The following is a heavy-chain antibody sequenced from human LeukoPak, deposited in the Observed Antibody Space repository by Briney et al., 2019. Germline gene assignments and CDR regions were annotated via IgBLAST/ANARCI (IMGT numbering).Heavy chain of an antibody. CDR2: IYYSGST. J-gene: IGHJ2*01. D-gene: IGHD5-24*01. V-gene: IGHV4-59*01. CDR3: AARGDGYNNWYFDL. CDR1: GGSINNYY. Sequence: PSETLSLTCTVSGGSINNYYWSWIRQPPGKGLEWIGFIYYSGSTNYNPSLSTRVTISLDTSKNQFCLNLSSGTAADTAVYYCAARGDGYNNWYFDLWGRASLVSVSS.